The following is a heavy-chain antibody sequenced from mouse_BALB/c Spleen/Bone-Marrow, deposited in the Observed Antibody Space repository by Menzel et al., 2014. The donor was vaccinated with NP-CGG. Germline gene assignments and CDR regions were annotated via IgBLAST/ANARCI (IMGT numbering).Heavy chain of an antibody. CDR3: ARGTTALRYFDV. D-gene: IGHD1-2*01. J-gene: IGHJ1*01. Sequence: EVKLVESGGGLVQPGGSRKLSCAASGFTFSSFGMHWVRQAPEKGLEWVAYINGGSNTIYYADTVKGRFTISRDSPKNTLFLQMTSLRSEDTAMYFCARGTTALRYFDVWGAGTTVTVSS. V-gene: IGHV5-17*02. CDR2: INGGSNTI. CDR1: GFTFSSFG.